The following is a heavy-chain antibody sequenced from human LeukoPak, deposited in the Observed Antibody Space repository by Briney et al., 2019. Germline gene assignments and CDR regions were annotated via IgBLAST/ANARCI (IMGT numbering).Heavy chain of an antibody. CDR3: ARDPDYGGNVWFDP. V-gene: IGHV3-66*01. Sequence: QPGGSLRLSCAASGFTFSSYGMHWVRQAPGKGLEWVSIIYGGGTTYYADSVKGRFTISRDNSKNTLYLQMNSLRAEDTAVYYCARDPDYGGNVWFDPWGQGTLVTVSS. CDR2: IYGGGTT. D-gene: IGHD4-23*01. CDR1: GFTFSSYG. J-gene: IGHJ5*02.